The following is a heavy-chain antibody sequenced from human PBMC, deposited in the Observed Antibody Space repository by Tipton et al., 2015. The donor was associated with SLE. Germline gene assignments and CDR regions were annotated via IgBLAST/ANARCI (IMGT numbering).Heavy chain of an antibody. Sequence: TLSLTCTFSGGSISGSYWSYIRQPPGKGLEWIGYIYYSGSTNYNPSLKSRVTISVDTSKNQFSLKLSSVTAADTAVYYCARGPLTIYYFDYWGQGTLVTVSS. J-gene: IGHJ4*02. CDR2: IYYSGST. D-gene: IGHD3-3*01. V-gene: IGHV4-59*01. CDR3: ARGPLTIYYFDY. CDR1: GGSISGSY.